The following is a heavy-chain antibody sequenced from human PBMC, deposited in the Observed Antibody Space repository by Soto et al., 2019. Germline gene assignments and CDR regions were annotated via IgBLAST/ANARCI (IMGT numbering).Heavy chain of an antibody. V-gene: IGHV3-53*01. CDR1: GFTVSSNY. J-gene: IGHJ6*02. CDR3: ARDTQLYGMDV. D-gene: IGHD1-1*01. Sequence: GGSLRLSCAPSGFTVSSNYMSSVRQAPGKGLEWVSVIYSGGSTYYADSVKGRFTISRDNSKNTLYLQMNSLRAEDTAVYYCARDTQLYGMDVWGQGTTVTVSS. CDR2: IYSGGST.